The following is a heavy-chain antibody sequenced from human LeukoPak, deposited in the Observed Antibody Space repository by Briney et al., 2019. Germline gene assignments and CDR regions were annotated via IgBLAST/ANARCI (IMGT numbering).Heavy chain of an antibody. V-gene: IGHV4-4*07. D-gene: IGHD4-11*01. CDR2: MYTSGST. J-gene: IGHJ4*02. CDR1: GGSINSYY. Sequence: SETLSLTCNVSGGSINSYYWSWIRQPAGKGLEWIGRMYTSGSTNYNPSLKSRVTMSVDTSKNQFSLRLSSVTAADTAVYYCARGFGAVTTLDYWGQGTLVTVSS. CDR3: ARGFGAVTTLDY.